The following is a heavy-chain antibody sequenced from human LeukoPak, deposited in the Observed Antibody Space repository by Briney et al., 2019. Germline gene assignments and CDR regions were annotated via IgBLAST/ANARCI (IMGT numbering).Heavy chain of an antibody. Sequence: ASVKVSCKASGYIFTNYALSWVRQAPGQGLEWMGWISAYNGNTNYAQKFQGRVTMTTDTSTSTAYLELRSLRSDDTAVYYCVRDRVAGAFYFDYWGQGTLVTVSS. CDR3: VRDRVAGAFYFDY. V-gene: IGHV1-18*04. D-gene: IGHD6-19*01. CDR1: GYIFTNYA. J-gene: IGHJ4*02. CDR2: ISAYNGNT.